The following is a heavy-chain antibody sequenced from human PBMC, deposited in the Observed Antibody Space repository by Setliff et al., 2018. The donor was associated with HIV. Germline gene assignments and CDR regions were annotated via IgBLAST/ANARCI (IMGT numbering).Heavy chain of an antibody. J-gene: IGHJ6*03. Sequence: SETLSLTCTVSGGSISSHFWNWIRQPAGKGLEWIGRFRPTGNAYYANPYYNPSLNSRVTILVDTPQKQFSLRLTSVTAADTAVYYCARGRDSSSWEYHYMDVWGKGTTVTVS. V-gene: IGHV4-4*07. CDR3: ARGRDSSSWEYHYMDV. CDR1: GGSISSHF. D-gene: IGHD6-13*01. CDR2: FRPTGNAYYANP.